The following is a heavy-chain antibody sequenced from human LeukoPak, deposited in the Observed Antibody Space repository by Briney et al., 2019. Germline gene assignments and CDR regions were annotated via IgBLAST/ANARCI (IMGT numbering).Heavy chain of an antibody. D-gene: IGHD1-26*01. CDR3: AGESRYSGSYSDAFDI. CDR2: ISSSSSYI. Sequence: GGSLRLSCAASGFTFSSYSMNWVRQAPGKGLEWVSSISSSSSYIYYADSVKGRFTISRDNAKNSLYLQMNSLRAEDTAVYYCAGESRYSGSYSDAFDIWGQGTMVTVSS. CDR1: GFTFSSYS. J-gene: IGHJ3*02. V-gene: IGHV3-21*01.